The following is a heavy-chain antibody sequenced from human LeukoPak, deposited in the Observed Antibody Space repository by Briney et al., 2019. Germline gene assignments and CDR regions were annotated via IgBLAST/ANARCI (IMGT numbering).Heavy chain of an antibody. CDR1: GFTFSSYG. CDR3: ARASGIAAASSYWYFDL. Sequence: GGSLRLSCAASGFTFSSYGMHWVRRAPGKGLEWVAVIWYDGSNKYYADSGKGRFTISRDNSKNTLYLQMNSLRAEDTAVYYCARASGIAAASSYWYFDLWGRGTLVTVSS. J-gene: IGHJ2*01. D-gene: IGHD6-13*01. V-gene: IGHV3-33*01. CDR2: IWYDGSNK.